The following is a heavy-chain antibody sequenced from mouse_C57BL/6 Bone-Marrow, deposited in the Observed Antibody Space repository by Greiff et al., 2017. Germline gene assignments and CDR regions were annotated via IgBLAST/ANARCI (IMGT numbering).Heavy chain of an antibody. D-gene: IGHD1-2*01. Sequence: VQLQQSGPELVKPGASVKISCKASGYTFTDYYINWVKQRPGQGLEWIGWIFPGSGSPYYNEKFKGKATLTVDKSSSTAYMLLSSLTSEDSAVYFCARPTATVPHAMDYWGQGTSVTVSS. V-gene: IGHV1-75*01. J-gene: IGHJ4*01. CDR2: IFPGSGSP. CDR3: ARPTATVPHAMDY. CDR1: GYTFTDYY.